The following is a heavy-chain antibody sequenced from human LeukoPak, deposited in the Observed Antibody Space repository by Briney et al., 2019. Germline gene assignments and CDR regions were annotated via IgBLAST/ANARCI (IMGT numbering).Heavy chain of an antibody. D-gene: IGHD2-15*01. CDR3: AREKSPDYCSGASCYFDY. J-gene: IGHJ4*02. CDR2: IYYSEST. CDR1: GVPISSYY. Sequence: SETLSFTCTASGVPISSYYRSWIRQPPGKGREWSVHIYYSESTNYNPSLKSRVTISVDTSKNQFSLKLSSVTAADTAVYYCAREKSPDYCSGASCYFDYWGQGTLVTVS. V-gene: IGHV4-59*01.